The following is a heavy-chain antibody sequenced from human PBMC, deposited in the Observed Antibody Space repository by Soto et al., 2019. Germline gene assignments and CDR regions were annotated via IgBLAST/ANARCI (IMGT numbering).Heavy chain of an antibody. CDR3: AREQASSGWYYFDY. V-gene: IGHV1-3*01. CDR1: GYTFTSYA. D-gene: IGHD6-19*01. J-gene: IGHJ4*02. Sequence: ASVKVSCKASGYTFTSYAMHWVRQAPGQRLEWMGWINAGNGNTKYSQKFQGRVTITRDTSASTAYMELSSLRSEDTAVYYCAREQASSGWYYFDYWGQGTLVTVSS. CDR2: INAGNGNT.